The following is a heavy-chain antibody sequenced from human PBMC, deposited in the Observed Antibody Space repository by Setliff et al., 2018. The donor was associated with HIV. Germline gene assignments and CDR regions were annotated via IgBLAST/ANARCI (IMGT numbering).Heavy chain of an antibody. Sequence: SVKVSCKASGGTFSSYAISWVRQAPGQGLEWMGGIIPISGTVNYAQKFWGRVTITTHESTSTAYMELSSLRSEDTAVYYCARDFGGYCSSMSCPGLFDPWGQGTLVTSPQ. CDR1: GGTFSSYA. CDR3: ARDFGGYCSSMSCPGLFDP. V-gene: IGHV1-69*05. CDR2: IIPISGTV. J-gene: IGHJ5*02. D-gene: IGHD2-2*01.